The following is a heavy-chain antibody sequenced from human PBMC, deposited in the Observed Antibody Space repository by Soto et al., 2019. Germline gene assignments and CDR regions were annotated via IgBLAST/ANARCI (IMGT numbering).Heavy chain of an antibody. CDR2: INHSGST. Sequence: SETLSLTCAVYGGSFSGYYWTWIRQPPGTGLEWIGEINHSGSTNYNPSLKSRVTISVDTSKNQFSLKLTSVTAADTAVYYCARLNGYSVSTSCHGYYGMDVWGQGTTVTVSS. D-gene: IGHD2-2*03. CDR1: GGSFSGYY. V-gene: IGHV4-34*01. J-gene: IGHJ6*02. CDR3: ARLNGYSVSTSCHGYYGMDV.